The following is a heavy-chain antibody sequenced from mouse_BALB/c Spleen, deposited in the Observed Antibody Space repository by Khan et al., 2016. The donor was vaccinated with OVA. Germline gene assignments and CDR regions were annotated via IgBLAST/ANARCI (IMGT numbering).Heavy chain of an antibody. J-gene: IGHJ4*01. CDR2: FYPGTSSM. D-gene: IGHD2-2*01. V-gene: IGHV1-62-2*01. Sequence: QVQLLQSGAGLVKPGASVRLSCTASGYTFTDYVIHWVQQTPGKGLEWIGWFYPGTSSMEYIEKFKDKATFTADKSSTTVYLELSGLTSEDTAVYFCARQVYYGNDNVAMDYWGQGTSVTVSS. CDR3: ARQVYYGNDNVAMDY. CDR1: GYTFTDYV.